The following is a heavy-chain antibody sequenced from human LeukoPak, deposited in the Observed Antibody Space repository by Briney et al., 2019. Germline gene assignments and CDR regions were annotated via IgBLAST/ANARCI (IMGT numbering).Heavy chain of an antibody. D-gene: IGHD1-1*01. CDR1: GFTFSDYY. CDR3: ARNTALEIYYKHNGVVV. J-gene: IGHJ6*02. V-gene: IGHV3-11*01. CDR2: ISSSGSTI. Sequence: GGPLRLSCAASGFTFSDYYMSWLRHAPGKGLECVSYISSSGSTINCADSVKGRFTISRDNANNSLYLQMNSLRAEDTAVYYYARNTALEIYYKHNGVVVWGQGTTVTVSS.